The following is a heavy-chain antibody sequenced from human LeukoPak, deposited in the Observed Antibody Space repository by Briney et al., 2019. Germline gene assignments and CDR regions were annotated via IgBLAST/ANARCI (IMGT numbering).Heavy chain of an antibody. V-gene: IGHV3-30*04. Sequence: GGSLRLSCAASGFTFSSYAMHWVRQAPGKGLEWAAVISDDGSNKYYADSVKGRFTISRDNSKNTVYLQMNSLRAEDTAVYYCARRTSALSLLYWGQGTLVTVSS. J-gene: IGHJ4*02. CDR2: ISDDGSNK. D-gene: IGHD2-2*01. CDR1: GFTFSSYA. CDR3: ARRTSALSLLY.